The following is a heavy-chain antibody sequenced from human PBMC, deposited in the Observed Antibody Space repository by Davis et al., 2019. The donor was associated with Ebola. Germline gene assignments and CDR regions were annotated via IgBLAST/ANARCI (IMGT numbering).Heavy chain of an antibody. D-gene: IGHD2-2*01. CDR1: GYTITSYD. CDR2: MNPNSANT. V-gene: IGHV1-8*01. J-gene: IGHJ4*02. Sequence: ASVKVSCKASGYTITSYDINWVRQATGQGLEWMGWMNPNSANTGYAQKFQGRVTMTRNTSISTAYMELSSLRSEDTAVYYCARGRRVWGDIVVVPTAPRPFDYWGQGTLVTVSS. CDR3: ARGRRVWGDIVVVPTAPRPFDY.